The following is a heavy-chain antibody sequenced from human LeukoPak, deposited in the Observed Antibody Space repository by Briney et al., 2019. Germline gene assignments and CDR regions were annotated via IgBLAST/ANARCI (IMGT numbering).Heavy chain of an antibody. CDR1: GFTFSGSA. CDR3: TRREPSDY. V-gene: IGHV3-73*01. D-gene: IGHD1-26*01. CDR2: IRSKANSYAT. Sequence: GGSLRLSCAASGFTFSGSAMHWVRQASGKGLEWVGRIRSKANSYATAYAASVKGRFTISRDDSKNTAYLQMNGLKTEDTAVYYCTRREPSDYWGQGTLVTVSS. J-gene: IGHJ4*02.